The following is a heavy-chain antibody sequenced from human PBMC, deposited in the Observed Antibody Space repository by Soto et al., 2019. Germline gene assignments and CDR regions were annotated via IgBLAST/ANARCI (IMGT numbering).Heavy chain of an antibody. CDR2: IDNAGTDS. J-gene: IGHJ6*04. CDR1: GFTFSGRS. V-gene: IGHV3-74*01. D-gene: IGHD3-10*01. Sequence: QPGGSLRLSCAASGFTFSGRSMHWVRQAPGKGLVWVSGIDNAGTDSTYADSVKGRFTSSRDNAKNMLYLQMNSLRVEDTAVYYCARGWFGPDVWGKGTTVTVSS. CDR3: ARGWFGPDV.